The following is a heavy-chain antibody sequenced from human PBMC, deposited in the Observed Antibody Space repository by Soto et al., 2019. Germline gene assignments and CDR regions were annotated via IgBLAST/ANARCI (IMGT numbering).Heavy chain of an antibody. J-gene: IGHJ4*02. V-gene: IGHV3-23*01. CDR3: AKASHYDFWSGYYYFDY. CDR2: ISGSGGST. CDR1: GFTFSSYA. Sequence: EVQLLESGGGLVQPGGSLRLSCAASGFTFSSYAMSWVRQAPGKGLEWVSAISGSGGSTYYADSVKGRFTISRDNSKNTLYLQMNSLRAEDTAVYYCAKASHYDFWSGYYYFDYWGQGTLVTVSS. D-gene: IGHD3-3*01.